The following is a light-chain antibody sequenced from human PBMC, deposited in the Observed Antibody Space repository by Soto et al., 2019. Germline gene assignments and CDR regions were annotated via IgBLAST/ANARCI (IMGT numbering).Light chain of an antibody. V-gene: IGKV1-9*01. J-gene: IGKJ3*01. CDR2: AAS. CDR3: QQLNSFPRT. Sequence: IQLTQSPSSLSASVGDRVTITCRASQGISSYLAWYQQKPGKAPKLLIYAASTLQSGVPSRFSGSGSGTDFTLTIGSLQPEDFATYYCQQLNSFPRTFGPGTKVDIK. CDR1: QGISSY.